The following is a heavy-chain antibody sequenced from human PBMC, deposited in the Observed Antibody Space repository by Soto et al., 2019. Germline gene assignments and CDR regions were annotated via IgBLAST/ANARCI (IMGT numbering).Heavy chain of an antibody. Sequence: ASVKVSCKASGYTFTSYAMHWVRQAPGQRLEWMGWINAGNGNTKYSQKFQGRVTITRDTSASTAYMELSSLRSEDTAVYYCARDKTGDGHNFNSDAFDIWGQGTMVTVSS. J-gene: IGHJ3*02. CDR2: INAGNGNT. V-gene: IGHV1-3*01. D-gene: IGHD1-1*01. CDR3: ARDKTGDGHNFNSDAFDI. CDR1: GYTFTSYA.